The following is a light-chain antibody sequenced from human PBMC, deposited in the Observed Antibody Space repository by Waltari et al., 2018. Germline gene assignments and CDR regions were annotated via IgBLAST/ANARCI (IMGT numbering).Light chain of an antibody. V-gene: IGKV1-39*01. Sequence: DIQKTQSPSSLSASVGDRVTITCRASQSISNYLNWYQQKPEKAPKLLIYAASSLQSGVPSRFSGSGSGTDFTLTISSLQPEDFATFYCQQSYSTVLTFGGGTKVEIK. CDR1: QSISNY. J-gene: IGKJ4*01. CDR2: AAS. CDR3: QQSYSTVLT.